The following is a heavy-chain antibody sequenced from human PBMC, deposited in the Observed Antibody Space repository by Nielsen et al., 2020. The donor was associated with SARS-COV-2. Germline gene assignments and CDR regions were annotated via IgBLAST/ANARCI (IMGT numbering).Heavy chain of an antibody. CDR2: ISGSGGST. V-gene: IGHV3-23*01. J-gene: IGHJ2*01. CDR1: GFNFKGYE. CDR3: AREIFDV. Sequence: GESLKISCAASGFNFKGYELSWVRQAPGKGLEWVSAISGSGGSTYYADSVKGRFTISRDNAKNSVYLQMNTLRPEDTAVYYCAREIFDVWGRGTLVTVSS.